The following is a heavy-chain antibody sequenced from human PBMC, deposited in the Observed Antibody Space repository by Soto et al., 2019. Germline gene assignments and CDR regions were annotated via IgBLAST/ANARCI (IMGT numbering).Heavy chain of an antibody. CDR3: ARHAYCSSTSCYTDGMDV. CDR1: GYSFTSYW. D-gene: IGHD2-2*02. V-gene: IGHV5-51*01. J-gene: IGHJ6*02. CDR2: IYPGDSDT. Sequence: GEPLKISCKGSGYSFTSYWIGWVRQMPGKGLEWMGIIYPGDSDTRYSPSFQGQVTISADKSISTAYLQWSSLKASDTAMYYCARHAYCSSTSCYTDGMDVWGQGTTVTVSS.